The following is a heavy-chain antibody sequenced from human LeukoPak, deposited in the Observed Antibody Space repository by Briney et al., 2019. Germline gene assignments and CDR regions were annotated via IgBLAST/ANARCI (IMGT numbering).Heavy chain of an antibody. D-gene: IGHD3-10*01. CDR1: GYTFTGYY. CDR3: ARDRPLDADDYYGFYYFDY. J-gene: IGHJ4*02. V-gene: IGHV1-2*02. Sequence: PGASLKVSCKASGYTFTGYYMHWARQAPGQGLEWMGWINPNSGGTNHAQQFQGRVTMTRDTPISTAYMELSRLRSDDTAVYYCARDRPLDADDYYGFYYFDYWGQGTLVTVSS. CDR2: INPNSGGT.